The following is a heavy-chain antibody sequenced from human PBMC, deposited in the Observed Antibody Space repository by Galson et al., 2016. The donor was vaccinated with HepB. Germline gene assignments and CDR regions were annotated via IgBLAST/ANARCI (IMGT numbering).Heavy chain of an antibody. CDR1: GGSMSSFY. CDR2: IYYSGST. D-gene: IGHD5-18*01. V-gene: IGHV4-59*01. J-gene: IGHJ6*03. CDR3: ARTHLCGYYYYMDV. Sequence: SETLSLTCTVSGGSMSSFYWSWIRQPPGKGLEWIGYIYYSGSTNYNPSLKSRVTISVDTSENQLSLNLSSVTAADTALYYCARTHLCGYYYYMDVWGKGTAVTVSS.